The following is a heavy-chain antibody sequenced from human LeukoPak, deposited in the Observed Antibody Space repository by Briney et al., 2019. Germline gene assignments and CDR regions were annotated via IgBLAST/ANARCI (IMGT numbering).Heavy chain of an antibody. CDR1: GFTFNSYW. J-gene: IGHJ3*02. CDR3: ARDRLTNDAFDI. Sequence: GGSLRLSCAASGFTFNSYWMHWVRQAPGKGLVWVSRINSDGSGTSDADFVKGRFTISRDNSKNTLYLQMNSMRAEDTAMYYCARDRLTNDAFDIWGQGTMVTVSS. CDR2: INSDGSGT. D-gene: IGHD2-8*01. V-gene: IGHV3-74*01.